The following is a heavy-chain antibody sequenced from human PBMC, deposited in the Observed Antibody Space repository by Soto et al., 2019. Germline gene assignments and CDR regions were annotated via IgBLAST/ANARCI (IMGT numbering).Heavy chain of an antibody. V-gene: IGHV3-74*01. CDR1: GFTFSNYW. D-gene: IGHD1-26*01. J-gene: IGHJ4*02. Sequence: EVQLVESGGGLVQPGGSLRLSCAASGFTFSNYWMHWVRQAPGKGLVWVSRINSDGSTTNYADSVKGRFTISRDNAKNTLYLQMNSLRADDTAVYYCARGCSGNYCNDSWGQGTLVTVSS. CDR3: ARGCSGNYCNDS. CDR2: INSDGSTT.